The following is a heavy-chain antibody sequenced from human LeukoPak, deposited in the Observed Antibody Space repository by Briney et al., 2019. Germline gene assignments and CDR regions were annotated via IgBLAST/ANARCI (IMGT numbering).Heavy chain of an antibody. CDR1: GFTVSSNY. D-gene: IGHD3-3*01. Sequence: GGSLRLSCAASGFTVSSNYMSWVRQAPGKGLEWVSVIYSGGSTYYADSVKGRFTISRDNSKNTLYLQMNSLRAEDTAVYYCARSLNDFWSGYYTGIMDVWGQGTTVTVSS. V-gene: IGHV3-66*01. J-gene: IGHJ6*02. CDR2: IYSGGST. CDR3: ARSLNDFWSGYYTGIMDV.